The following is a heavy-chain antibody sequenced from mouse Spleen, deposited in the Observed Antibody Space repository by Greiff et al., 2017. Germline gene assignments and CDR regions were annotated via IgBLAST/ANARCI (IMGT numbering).Heavy chain of an antibody. CDR1: GFNIKDYY. J-gene: IGHJ2*01. V-gene: IGHV14-1*02. CDR3: AMGTTVVAPFDY. D-gene: IGHD1-1*01. Sequence: VQLQQSGAELVRPGALVKLSCKASGFNIKDYYMYWVKQRPEQGLEWIGWIDPENGNTIYDPKFQGKASITADTSSNTAYLQLSSLTSEDTAVYYCAMGTTVVAPFDYWGQGTTLTVSS. CDR2: IDPENGNT.